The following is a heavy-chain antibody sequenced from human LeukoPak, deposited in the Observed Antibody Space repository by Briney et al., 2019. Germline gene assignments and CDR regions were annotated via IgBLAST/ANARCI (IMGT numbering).Heavy chain of an antibody. D-gene: IGHD3-3*01. CDR3: AQLQGVDFWSGYSPEGWYFDY. J-gene: IGHJ4*02. V-gene: IGHV4-30-2*01. CDR2: IYHSGST. CDR1: GGSISSGGYY. Sequence: SETLSLTCTVSGGSISSGGYYWSWIRQPPGKGLEWIGYIYHSGSTYYNPFLKSRVTISVDRSKNQFSLKLSSVTAADTAVYYCAQLQGVDFWSGYSPEGWYFDYWGQGTLVTVSS.